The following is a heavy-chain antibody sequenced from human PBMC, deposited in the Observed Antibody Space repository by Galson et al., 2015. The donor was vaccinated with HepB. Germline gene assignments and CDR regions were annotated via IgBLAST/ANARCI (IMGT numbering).Heavy chain of an antibody. V-gene: IGHV2-5*02. CDR2: IYWDDDK. CDR3: AHALVATILYEAIHPNWFDP. D-gene: IGHD5-12*01. CDR1: GFSLSTSGVG. J-gene: IGHJ5*02. Sequence: PALVKPTQTLTLTCTFSGFSLSTSGVGVGWIRQPPGKALEWLALIYWDDDKRYSPSLKSRLTITKDTSKNQVVLTMTNMDPVDTATYYCAHALVATILYEAIHPNWFDPWGQGTLVTVSS.